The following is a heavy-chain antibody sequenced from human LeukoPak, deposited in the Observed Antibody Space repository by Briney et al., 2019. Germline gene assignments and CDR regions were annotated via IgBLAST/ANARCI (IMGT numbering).Heavy chain of an antibody. Sequence: SETLSLTCAVSGYSISSGYYWCWIREPPGKGVGGIGIIYHSGSTYYNPSLKSRVTRSRDTSKDQFSLKLSSVTAADTAVYYCARLRTVTTFYFDYWGQGTLVTVSS. CDR3: ARLRTVTTFYFDY. CDR2: IYHSGST. CDR1: GYSISSGYY. V-gene: IGHV4-38-2*01. D-gene: IGHD4-11*01. J-gene: IGHJ4*02.